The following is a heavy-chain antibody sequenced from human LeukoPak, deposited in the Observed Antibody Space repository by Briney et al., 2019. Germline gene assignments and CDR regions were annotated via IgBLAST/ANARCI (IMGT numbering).Heavy chain of an antibody. D-gene: IGHD3-9*01. V-gene: IGHV3-23*01. J-gene: IGHJ4*02. CDR1: GFTFSTYA. CDR2: ISGGRTP. CDR3: VTNFDPDVD. Sequence: PGGSLRLSCAASGFTFSTYAMTWVRQAPGKGLEWVSTISGGRTPYYADSVKGRFTISRDNAKNSLYLQMNSLRAEDTAVYYCVTNFDPDVDWGQGTLVTVSS.